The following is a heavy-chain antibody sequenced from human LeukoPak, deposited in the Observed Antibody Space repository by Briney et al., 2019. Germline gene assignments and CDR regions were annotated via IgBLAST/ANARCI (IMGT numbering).Heavy chain of an antibody. CDR1: GFTFSSYA. J-gene: IGHJ4*02. CDR2: ISYDGSNK. D-gene: IGHD6-13*01. V-gene: IGHV3-30-3*01. Sequence: PGGSLRLSCAASGFTFSSYAMHWVRQAPGKGLEWVAVISYDGSNKYYADSVKGRFTISRDNSKNTLYLQMNSLRAEDTAVYYCARGQAAVLYWGQGTLVTVSS. CDR3: ARGQAAVLY.